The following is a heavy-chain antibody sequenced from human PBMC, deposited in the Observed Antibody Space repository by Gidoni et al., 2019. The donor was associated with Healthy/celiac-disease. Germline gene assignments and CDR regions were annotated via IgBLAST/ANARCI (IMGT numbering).Heavy chain of an antibody. J-gene: IGHJ6*02. CDR1: GFTFRSYG. V-gene: IGHV3-30*18. CDR2: ISYDGSNK. CDR3: ANSLGPGTYYGMDV. D-gene: IGHD1-1*01. Sequence: QVQLVESGGGVVQPGRSLRLSCAASGFTFRSYGMHWVRQAPGKGLEWVAVISYDGSNKYYADSVKGRFTISRDNSKNTLYLQMNSLRAEDTAVYYCANSLGPGTYYGMDVWGQGTTVTVSS.